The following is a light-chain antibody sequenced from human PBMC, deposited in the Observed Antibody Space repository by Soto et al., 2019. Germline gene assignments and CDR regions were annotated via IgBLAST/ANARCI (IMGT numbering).Light chain of an antibody. CDR1: QGIKNY. CDR3: QKYDGVPWT. Sequence: DIQMTQSPSSLSASVGDRVTIACRASQGIKNYLAWYQQKPGKVPQLLIFAASTLQSGVPSRFSGSGSGTDFPLPISSRQPEDVATYYCQKYDGVPWTFGQGTKVEIK. J-gene: IGKJ1*01. CDR2: AAS. V-gene: IGKV1-27*01.